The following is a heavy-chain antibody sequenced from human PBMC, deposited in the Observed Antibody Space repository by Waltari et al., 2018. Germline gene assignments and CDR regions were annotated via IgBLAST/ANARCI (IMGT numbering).Heavy chain of an antibody. D-gene: IGHD3-22*01. CDR3: VVSSGYYFQYYFDY. CDR2: ICYSGST. J-gene: IGHJ4*02. CDR1: GGSIRSSSYY. Sequence: QLQLQESGPGLVKPSETLSLTCPVSGGSIRSSSYYWGWIRQPPGKGLEWIGSICYSGSTYYNPALKSRVTISVDTSKNQFSLKLSSVTAADTAVYYCVVSSGYYFQYYFDYWGQGTLVTVSS. V-gene: IGHV4-39*07.